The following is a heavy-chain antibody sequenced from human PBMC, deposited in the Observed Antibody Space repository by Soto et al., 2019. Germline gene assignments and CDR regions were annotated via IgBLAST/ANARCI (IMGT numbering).Heavy chain of an antibody. CDR2: IFYTGST. Sequence: SETLSLTCSVSGASVSSDSSYWIWIRQPPGKGLEWIGYIFYTGSTNYNPSLKSRVSISVDTSKNQFSLKLSSVTAADTAVYYCAREARGMDVWGQGTTVTVS. CDR3: AREARGMDV. D-gene: IGHD3-16*01. J-gene: IGHJ6*02. CDR1: GASVSSDSSY. V-gene: IGHV4-61*01.